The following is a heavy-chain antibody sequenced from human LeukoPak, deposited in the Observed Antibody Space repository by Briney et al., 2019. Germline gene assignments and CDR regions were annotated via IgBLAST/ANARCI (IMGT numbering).Heavy chain of an antibody. CDR3: VREIRSDDC. CDR1: GFTFSSYS. J-gene: IGHJ4*02. Sequence: GGSLRLSCAASGFTFSSYSMNWVRQAPGKGLEWASAISSSSTYIHYADSVKGRFTISRDNAKNSLYLQMHSLRGEDTAVYYCVREIRSDDCWGQGTLVTVSS. V-gene: IGHV3-21*01. CDR2: ISSSSTYI.